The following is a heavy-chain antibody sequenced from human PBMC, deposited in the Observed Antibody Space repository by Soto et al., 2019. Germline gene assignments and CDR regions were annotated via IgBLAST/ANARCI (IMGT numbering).Heavy chain of an antibody. D-gene: IGHD6-13*01. V-gene: IGHV3-9*01. CDR2: ISWNSSSI. CDR1: GFTFDNYA. Sequence: PVGSLRLSGAASGFTFDNYAMHWVRQAPGKGLEWVSGISWNSSSIGYADSVKGRFTISRDNAKNSLYLQMNSLRAEDTALYYCAKGRPRSSRWSQDRQYAFDIWGQGTMVTVSS. J-gene: IGHJ3*02. CDR3: AKGRPRSSRWSQDRQYAFDI.